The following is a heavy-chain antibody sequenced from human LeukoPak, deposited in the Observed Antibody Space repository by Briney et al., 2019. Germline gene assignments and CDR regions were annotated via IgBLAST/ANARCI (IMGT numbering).Heavy chain of an antibody. CDR2: ISSSSSYI. CDR1: GFTFSSYS. Sequence: GGSLRLSCAASGFTFSSYSMNWVRQAPGKGLEWVSSISSSSSYIYYADSVKGRFTISRDNAKNSLYLQMNSLRAEDTAVYYCARYGGGDILTGYYPPLDYWGQGTLVTVSS. CDR3: ARYGGGDILTGYYPPLDY. V-gene: IGHV3-21*01. J-gene: IGHJ4*02. D-gene: IGHD3-9*01.